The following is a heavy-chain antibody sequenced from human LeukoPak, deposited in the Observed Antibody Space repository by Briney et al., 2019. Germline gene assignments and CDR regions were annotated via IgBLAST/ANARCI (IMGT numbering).Heavy chain of an antibody. V-gene: IGHV1-69*04. Sequence: ASVKVSCKASGGTFSSYAISWVRQAPGQGLEWMGRIIPILGIANYAQKFQGRVTITADKSTSTAYMELSSLRSEDTAVYYCARGRDYCSGGSCFNFDYWGQGTLVTVSS. CDR3: ARGRDYCSGGSCFNFDY. J-gene: IGHJ4*02. D-gene: IGHD2-15*01. CDR2: IIPILGIA. CDR1: GGTFSSYA.